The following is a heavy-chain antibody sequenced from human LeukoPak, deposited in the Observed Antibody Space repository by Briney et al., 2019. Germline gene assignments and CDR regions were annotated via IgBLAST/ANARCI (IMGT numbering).Heavy chain of an antibody. D-gene: IGHD2-8*02. CDR1: GYTFTHYG. CDR2: ISTYNGNT. J-gene: IGHJ6*03. CDR3: ARSTGYNYYYMDV. V-gene: IGHV1-18*01. Sequence: GASVKVSCKPAGYTFTHYGISWVRQAPGQGLEWMAWISTYNGNTNYAQNLQGRVTMTTDTPTSTAYMELRSLRSDDTAVYYCARSTGYNYYYMDVWGQGTTVTVSS.